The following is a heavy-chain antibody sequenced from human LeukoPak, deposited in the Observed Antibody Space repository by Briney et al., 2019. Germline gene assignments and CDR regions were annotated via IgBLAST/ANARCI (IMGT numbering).Heavy chain of an antibody. CDR2: INHSGGT. Sequence: ASETLSLTYVVSGGSFTTYYWTWIRQPPGKGLEWIGRINHSGGTNYNPSLKSRVTISIDTSKNQFSLRLTSVTAADTAVYYCARGDMLRGVKKWAHGFDPWGQGVLVTVSS. V-gene: IGHV4-34*01. D-gene: IGHD3-10*01. CDR1: GGSFTTYY. CDR3: ARGDMLRGVKKWAHGFDP. J-gene: IGHJ5*02.